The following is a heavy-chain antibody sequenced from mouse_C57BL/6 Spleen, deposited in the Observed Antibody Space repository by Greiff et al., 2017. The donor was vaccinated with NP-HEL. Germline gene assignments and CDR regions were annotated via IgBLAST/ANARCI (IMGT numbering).Heavy chain of an antibody. D-gene: IGHD3-2*02. CDR2: ISDGGSYT. Sequence: EVQVVESGGGLVKPGGSLKLSCAASGFTFSSYAMSWVRQTPEKRLEWVATISDGGSYTYYPDNVKGRFTISRYNAKNNLYLQMSHLKSEDTAMYYCARDEGQLRLPFDYWGQGTTLTVSS. J-gene: IGHJ2*01. V-gene: IGHV5-4*01. CDR1: GFTFSSYA. CDR3: ARDEGQLRLPFDY.